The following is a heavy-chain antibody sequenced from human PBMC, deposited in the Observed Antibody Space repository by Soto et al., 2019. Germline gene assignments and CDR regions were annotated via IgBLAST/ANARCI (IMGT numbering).Heavy chain of an antibody. V-gene: IGHV3-64*01. D-gene: IGHD3-9*01. CDR3: ARGSGYYDILTGYYDYYYYGMDV. CDR1: GFTFSSYA. CDR2: ISSNGGST. J-gene: IGHJ6*02. Sequence: GGSLRLSCAASGFTFSSYAMHWVRQAPGKGLEYVSAISSNGGSTYYANSVKGRFTISRDNSKNTLYLQMGSLRAEDMAVYYCARGSGYYDILTGYYDYYYYGMDVWGQGTTVTVSS.